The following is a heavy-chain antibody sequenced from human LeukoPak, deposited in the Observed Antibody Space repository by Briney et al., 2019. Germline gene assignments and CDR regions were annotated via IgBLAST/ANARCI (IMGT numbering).Heavy chain of an antibody. CDR1: GGSISSSSYY. V-gene: IGHV4-39*01. Sequence: SETLSLTCTVSGGSISSSSYYWGWIRQPPGKGLEWIGSIYYSGSTYYNPSLKSRVTISVDTSKSQFSLKLSSVTAADTAVYYCARVGANYDILTGYTSNWFDPWGRGTLVTVSS. CDR2: IYYSGST. CDR3: ARVGANYDILTGYTSNWFDP. D-gene: IGHD3-9*01. J-gene: IGHJ5*02.